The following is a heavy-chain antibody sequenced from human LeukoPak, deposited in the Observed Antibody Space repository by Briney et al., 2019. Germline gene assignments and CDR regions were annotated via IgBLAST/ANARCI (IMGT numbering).Heavy chain of an antibody. V-gene: IGHV1-2*02. Sequence: ASVKVSCKASGYTFTGYYMHWVRQAPGQGLEWMGWINPNSGGTNYAQKFQGRVTMTRDTSISTAYMELSRLRSDDTAVYYWARPVRYSSGWYGYWGQGTLVTVSS. CDR1: GYTFTGYY. CDR3: ARPVRYSSGWYGY. D-gene: IGHD6-19*01. J-gene: IGHJ4*02. CDR2: INPNSGGT.